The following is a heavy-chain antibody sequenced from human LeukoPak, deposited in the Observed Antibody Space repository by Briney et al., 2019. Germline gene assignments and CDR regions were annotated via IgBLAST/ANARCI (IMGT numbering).Heavy chain of an antibody. CDR1: GGSFSGYY. Sequence: SETLSLTCAVYGGSFSGYYWSYIRQPPGKGLEWIGEINHSGSTNYNPSLKSRVTISVDTSKNQFSLKLSSVTAADTAVYYCARRPPPTLYYYGSGSSKPRSYFDYWGQGTLVTVSS. J-gene: IGHJ4*02. CDR2: INHSGST. V-gene: IGHV4-34*01. D-gene: IGHD3-10*01. CDR3: ARRPPPTLYYYGSGSSKPRSYFDY.